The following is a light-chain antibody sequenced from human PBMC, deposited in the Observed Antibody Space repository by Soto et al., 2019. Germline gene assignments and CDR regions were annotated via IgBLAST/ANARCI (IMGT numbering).Light chain of an antibody. CDR2: GNN. V-gene: IGLV1-40*01. J-gene: IGLJ2*01. Sequence: QSVLTQPPSVSGAPGQRVTISCTGSSSNIGAGYDVHWYQQLPGTAPKVLIYGNNNRPSGVPDRFSGSKSGTSASLAITGLQAEDEADYYCQSYDSSLSGSLFGGGTKVTVL. CDR1: SSNIGAGYD. CDR3: QSYDSSLSGSL.